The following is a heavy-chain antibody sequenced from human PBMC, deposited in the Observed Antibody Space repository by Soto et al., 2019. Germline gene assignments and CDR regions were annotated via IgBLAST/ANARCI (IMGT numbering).Heavy chain of an antibody. V-gene: IGHV4-59*01. CDR2: IYYSGST. Sequence: PSETVCITGTDGKSAIRGDYRSWIRQPPGKGLEWIGYIYYSGSTNYNPSPKSRVTISVDTSKNQFSLKLSSVTAADTDVYYCARRYGASFDYWGLVTRVTVSS. J-gene: IGHJ4*02. CDR3: ARRYGASFDY. CDR1: KSAIRGDY. D-gene: IGHD4-17*01.